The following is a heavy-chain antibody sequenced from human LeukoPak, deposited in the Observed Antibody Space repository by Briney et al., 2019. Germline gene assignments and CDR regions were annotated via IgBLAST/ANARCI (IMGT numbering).Heavy chain of an antibody. CDR2: IYSGGDT. J-gene: IGHJ1*01. CDR3: ARDLTSSSTAYLHH. D-gene: IGHD6-6*01. CDR1: GFIVSSNF. Sequence: GGSLRLSCAASGFIVSSNFMSWVRQAPGKGLEWVSVIYSGGDTYYADSVKGRFTISRDNAKNSLYLQMNSLRAEDTAVYYCARDLTSSSTAYLHHWGQGTLVTVSS. V-gene: IGHV3-53*01.